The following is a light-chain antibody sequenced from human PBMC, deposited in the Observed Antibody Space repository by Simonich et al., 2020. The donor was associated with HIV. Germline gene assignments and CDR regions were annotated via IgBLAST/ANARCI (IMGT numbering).Light chain of an antibody. Sequence: DIQMTQSPSSLSASLGERVTISCRASQKISTFLNWYQQKPGKAPKLLISVASSLQRGVPSRFSGSGSGTDFTLTISSLQPEDFATYYCQQSYSTPPTFGQGTKVEIK. J-gene: IGKJ1*01. CDR1: QKISTF. V-gene: IGKV1-39*01. CDR2: VAS. CDR3: QQSYSTPPT.